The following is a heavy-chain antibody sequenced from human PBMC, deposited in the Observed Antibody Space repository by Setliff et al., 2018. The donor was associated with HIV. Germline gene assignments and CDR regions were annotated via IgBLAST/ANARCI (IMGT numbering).Heavy chain of an antibody. Sequence: ASVKVSCKASGGNFRSYGISWVRQAPGQGLEWMGGIIPNSGGTTYAQKFQGRVTMTRDTSISTAYMEVSRLRSDDTAVYYCARDHCSSSGCYEYSYYGMDVWGQGTTVTVSS. CDR1: GGNFRSYG. D-gene: IGHD2-2*01. CDR2: IIPNSGGT. J-gene: IGHJ6*02. V-gene: IGHV1-2*02. CDR3: ARDHCSSSGCYEYSYYGMDV.